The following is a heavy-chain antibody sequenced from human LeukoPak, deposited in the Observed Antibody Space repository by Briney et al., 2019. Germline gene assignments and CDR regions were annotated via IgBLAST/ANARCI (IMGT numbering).Heavy chain of an antibody. CDR2: IKSKTDGGTT. D-gene: IGHD3-16*02. J-gene: IGHJ4*02. V-gene: IGHV3-15*01. CDR1: GFTFSNAL. Sequence: GGSLRLSCAASGFTFSNALMNWVRQAPGKGLEWVGRIKSKTDGGTTDYAAPVKGRFTISRDDSKNTLYLQLNSLKTEDTAVYYCTTDPPVTFGGVIVDTYWGQGTLVTVSS. CDR3: TTDPPVTFGGVIVDTY.